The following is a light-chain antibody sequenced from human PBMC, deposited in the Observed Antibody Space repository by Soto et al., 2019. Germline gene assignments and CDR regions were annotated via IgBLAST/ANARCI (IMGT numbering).Light chain of an antibody. J-gene: IGKJ1*01. CDR3: QQYGSSPRT. CDR1: QSVSSNY. CDR2: VAT. V-gene: IGKV3-20*01. Sequence: EIVLTQSPGILSLSPGERATLSCRASQSVSSNYLAWYQQKPGQSPSLLIYVATNRATGSPDRFSGSWSGTDYSLTISRLEPEDFAVYYCQQYGSSPRTFSQGPKVEIK.